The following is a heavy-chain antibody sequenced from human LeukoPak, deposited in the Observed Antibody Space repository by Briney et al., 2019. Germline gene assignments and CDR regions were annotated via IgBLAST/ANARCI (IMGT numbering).Heavy chain of an antibody. CDR3: ARGGPPRSPIDY. CDR2: IYSGGGT. CDR1: GFSVGSNY. V-gene: IGHV3-53*01. D-gene: IGHD1-14*01. Sequence: GGSLRLSCAASGFSVGSNYMSWVRQAPGKGLEWVSVIYSGGGTYYADSVKGRFTISRDNSKNTLYLQMNSLRADDTAVYYCARGGPPRSPIDYGGKETLVPSPQ. J-gene: IGHJ4*02.